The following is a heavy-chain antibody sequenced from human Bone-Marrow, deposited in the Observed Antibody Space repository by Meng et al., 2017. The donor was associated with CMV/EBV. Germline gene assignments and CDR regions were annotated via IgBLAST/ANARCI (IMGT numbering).Heavy chain of an antibody. V-gene: IGHV1-69*05. CDR2: IIPIFGTA. CDR1: GGTFSSYA. CDR3: ARVPNYYGSGSYYNDAFDI. Sequence: SVKVSCKASGGTFSSYAISWVRQAPGQGLEWMGGIIPIFGTANYAQKFQGRVTITTDESTSTAYMELSSLRSEDTAVYYCARVPNYYGSGSYYNDAFDIWGQGTMVTVS. J-gene: IGHJ3*02. D-gene: IGHD3-10*01.